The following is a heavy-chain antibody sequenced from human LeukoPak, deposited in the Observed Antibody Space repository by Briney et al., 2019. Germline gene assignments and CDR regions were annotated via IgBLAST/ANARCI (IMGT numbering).Heavy chain of an antibody. CDR3: GGLHLRQLLNYYFYMGV. J-gene: IGHJ6*03. D-gene: IGHD1-26*01. Sequence: SETLSLTCAVYGGSFSGFYWSWIRQPTGKGLEWIGDINHSGSTNYNPHLKSRVTISVETSKNQFSLKLNSVIVTDTAAVYCGGLHLRQLLNYYFYMGVWGKGTTVTIS. V-gene: IGHV4-34*01. CDR1: GGSFSGFY. CDR2: INHSGST.